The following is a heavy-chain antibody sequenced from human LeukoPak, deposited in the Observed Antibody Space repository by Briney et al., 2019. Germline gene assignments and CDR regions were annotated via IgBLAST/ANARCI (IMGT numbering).Heavy chain of an antibody. D-gene: IGHD3-10*01. Sequence: PSETLSLTCAVYGGSFSGYYWSWIRHPPGKGLEWIGEINHSGSTNYNPSLKSRVTISVDTSKNQFSLKLSSVTAADTAVYYCAREPRRGSFDYWGQGTLVTVSS. V-gene: IGHV4-34*01. CDR1: GGSFSGYY. CDR2: INHSGST. J-gene: IGHJ4*02. CDR3: AREPRRGSFDY.